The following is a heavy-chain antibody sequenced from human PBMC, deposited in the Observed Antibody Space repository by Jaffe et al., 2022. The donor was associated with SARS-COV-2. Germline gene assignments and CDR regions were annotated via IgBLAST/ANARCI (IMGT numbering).Heavy chain of an antibody. CDR2: IDPSDSYT. V-gene: IGHV5-10-1*03. CDR1: GYSFTSYW. J-gene: IGHJ5*02. D-gene: IGHD2-2*01. CDR3: ARHQGNQLLSGWFDP. Sequence: ELQLVQSGAEVRKPGESLRISCKGSGYSFTSYWISWVRQMPGKGLEWMGRIDPSDSYTNYSPSFQGHVSISADKSTSTAYLQWSSLKASDTAIYYCARHQGNQLLSGWFDPWGQGTLVTVSS.